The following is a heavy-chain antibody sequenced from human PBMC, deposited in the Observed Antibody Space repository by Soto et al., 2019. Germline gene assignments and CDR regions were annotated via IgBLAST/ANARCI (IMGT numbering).Heavy chain of an antibody. J-gene: IGHJ4*02. CDR1: GGSISSSSYY. V-gene: IGHV4-39*01. CDR2: VYYSGTT. D-gene: IGHD6-19*01. Sequence: SETLSLTCTVSGGSISSSSYYWAWVRQPPGKGLEWIGSVYYSGTTYYNPSLKSRLTISVDTSKNQFSLKLRSVTAADTAVYYCARHEAPSGWYFEYWGQGTLVTVS. CDR3: ARHEAPSGWYFEY.